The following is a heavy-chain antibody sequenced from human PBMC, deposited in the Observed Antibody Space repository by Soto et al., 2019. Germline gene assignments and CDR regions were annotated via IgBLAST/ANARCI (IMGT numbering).Heavy chain of an antibody. J-gene: IGHJ4*02. D-gene: IGHD2-21*02. Sequence: ASVKVSCKASGYTFTSYYMHWVRQAPGQGLEWMGIINPSGGSTSYAQKFQGRVTMTRDTSTSTVYMELSSLRSEDTAVYFCAKEICGDDDYSDYWRQGTLVTVSS. CDR2: INPSGGST. CDR3: AKEICGDDDYSDY. CDR1: GYTFTSYY. V-gene: IGHV1-46*03.